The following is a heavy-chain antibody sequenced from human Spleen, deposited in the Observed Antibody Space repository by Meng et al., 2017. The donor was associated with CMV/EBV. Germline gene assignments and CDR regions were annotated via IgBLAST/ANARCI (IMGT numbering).Heavy chain of an antibody. CDR1: GGSISSGSYY. D-gene: IGHD5-24*01. Sequence: QGQLQASGPGLVKPSQTLSLTCTVSGGSISSGSYYWSWFRQPAGKGLEWIGRIYTSGSTNYNPSLKSRVTISVDTSKNQFSLKLSSVTAADTAVYYCARDGDGYPTDYWGQGTLVTVSS. V-gene: IGHV4-61*02. J-gene: IGHJ4*02. CDR2: IYTSGST. CDR3: ARDGDGYPTDY.